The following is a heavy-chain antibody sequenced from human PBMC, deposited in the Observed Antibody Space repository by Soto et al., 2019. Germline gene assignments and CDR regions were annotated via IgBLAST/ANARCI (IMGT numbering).Heavy chain of an antibody. CDR3: ARDQGVESAMVPFDY. CDR1: GYTFTSYG. D-gene: IGHD5-18*01. Sequence: QVQLVQSGAEVKKPGASVKVSCKASGYTFTSYGISWVRQAPGQGLEWMGWISAYNGDTKYAQKLQGRVTMTTDTSTSTAYMELRSLRSDDTAVYYCARDQGVESAMVPFDYWGQGTLVTVSS. J-gene: IGHJ4*02. V-gene: IGHV1-18*01. CDR2: ISAYNGDT.